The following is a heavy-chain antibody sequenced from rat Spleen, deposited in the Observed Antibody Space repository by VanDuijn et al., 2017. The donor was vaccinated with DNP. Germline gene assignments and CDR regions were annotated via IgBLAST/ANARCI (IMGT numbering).Heavy chain of an antibody. J-gene: IGHJ2*01. D-gene: IGHD1-11*01. V-gene: IGHV2-27*01. CDR2: VQSDGNT. CDR3: TGYGD. Sequence: QVQLKESGPGLVQPSQTLSLTCTVSGFSLTNYHVDWVRQPPGKGLEWMGRVQSDGNTDYNSVLKSRLSISRDTSKSQVFLKMNSLQTDDTGTYYCTGYGDWGQGVMVTVAS. CDR1: GFSLTNYH.